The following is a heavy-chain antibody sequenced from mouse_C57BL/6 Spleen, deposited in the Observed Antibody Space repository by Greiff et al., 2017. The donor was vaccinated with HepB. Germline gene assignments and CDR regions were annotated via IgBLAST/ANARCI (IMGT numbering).Heavy chain of an antibody. Sequence: EVQLVESGPELVKPGASVKMSCKASGYTFTDYNMHWVKQSHGKSLEWIGYINPNNGGTSYNQKFKGKATLTVNKSSSTAYMELRSLTSEDSAVYYCARLYYGNFLYAMDYWGQGTSVTVSS. V-gene: IGHV1-22*01. J-gene: IGHJ4*01. CDR1: GYTFTDYN. CDR2: INPNNGGT. D-gene: IGHD2-1*01. CDR3: ARLYYGNFLYAMDY.